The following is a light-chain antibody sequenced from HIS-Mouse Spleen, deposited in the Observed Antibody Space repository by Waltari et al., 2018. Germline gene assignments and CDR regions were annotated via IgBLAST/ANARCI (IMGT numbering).Light chain of an antibody. Sequence: EIVLTQSPATLSLSPGERATLSCRASQSVSSYLSWYQQKPGQAPRLLIYDASNRATGIPARFSGGGSATDFTLTISSLEPEDFAVYYCQQRSNWPPLTFGGGTKVEIK. CDR1: QSVSSY. J-gene: IGKJ4*01. V-gene: IGKV3-11*01. CDR3: QQRSNWPPLT. CDR2: DAS.